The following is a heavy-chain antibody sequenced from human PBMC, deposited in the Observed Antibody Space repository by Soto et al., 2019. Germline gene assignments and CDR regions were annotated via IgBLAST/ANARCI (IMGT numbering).Heavy chain of an antibody. CDR2: IYYSGST. CDR3: ARSPQGDFGGGVGWFAP. J-gene: IGHJ5*02. D-gene: IGHD3-3*01. V-gene: IGHV4-59*01. Sequence: SETLSLTCTVSGGSISSYYWSWIRQPPGKGLEWIGYIYYSGSTNYNPSLKSRVTISVDTSKNQFSLKLSSVTAADTAVYYCARSPQGDFGGGVGWFAPWAQGTLVTAPS. CDR1: GGSISSYY.